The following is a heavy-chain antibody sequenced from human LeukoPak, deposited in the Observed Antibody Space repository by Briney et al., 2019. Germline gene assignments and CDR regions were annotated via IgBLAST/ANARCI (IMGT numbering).Heavy chain of an antibody. Sequence: SETLSLTCTVSGGSISSGGYYWSWIRQHPGKGLEWIGYIYYSGSTYYNPSLKSRVTISVDTSKNQLSLKLSSVTAADTAVYYCARGYYYYGSGSYGGNWFDPWGQGTLVTVSS. CDR2: IYYSGST. J-gene: IGHJ5*02. D-gene: IGHD3-10*01. CDR3: ARGYYYYGSGSYGGNWFDP. V-gene: IGHV4-31*03. CDR1: GGSISSGGYY.